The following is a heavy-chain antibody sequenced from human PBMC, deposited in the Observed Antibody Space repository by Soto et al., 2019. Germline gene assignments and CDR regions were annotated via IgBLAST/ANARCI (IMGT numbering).Heavy chain of an antibody. D-gene: IGHD2-15*01. V-gene: IGHV3-23*01. J-gene: IGHJ3*02. CDR1: GFTFGNYA. CDR3: AKKGLGSLATYCSTGDCHYAFEI. CDR2: ISGGGDGT. Sequence: EVQLLESGGGLVQPGGSLRLSCAASGFTFGNYAMIWVRQAPGKGLEWVSTISGGGDGTYYADSVRGRFTSSRENSRNTVYLQMNSLRAEDTAVYYCAKKGLGSLATYCSTGDCHYAFEIWGQGTMVTVSS.